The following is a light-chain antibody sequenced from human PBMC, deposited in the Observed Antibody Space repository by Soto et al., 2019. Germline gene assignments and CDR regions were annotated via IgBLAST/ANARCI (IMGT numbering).Light chain of an antibody. Sequence: EIVLTQSPGTLSLSPGETATLACRASQSVRSNYLAWYQQKPGQAPRLLIYGASTRATGIPDKFSGSGSGTDFTLTISRLEPEDRAVYYCHQYHTSPLMFGQGTKVEIK. CDR1: QSVRSNY. V-gene: IGKV3-20*01. CDR3: HQYHTSPLM. CDR2: GAS. J-gene: IGKJ1*01.